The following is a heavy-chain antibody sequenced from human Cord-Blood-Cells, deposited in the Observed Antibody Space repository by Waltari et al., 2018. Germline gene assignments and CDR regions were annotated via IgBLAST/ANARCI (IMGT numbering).Heavy chain of an antibody. CDR1: GGSFSGYY. CDR2: INHSGST. CDR3: ARHLIAVAGATAFDI. Sequence: QVQLQQWGAGLLKPSETLSLTCAVYGGSFSGYYWSWIRQPPGKGLEWIGEINHSGSTNYSPSLKGWVTISGGTSKYQVSLKLGSVTGADTAGYYCARHLIAVAGATAFDIWGQGTMVTVSS. V-gene: IGHV4-34*01. J-gene: IGHJ3*02. D-gene: IGHD6-19*01.